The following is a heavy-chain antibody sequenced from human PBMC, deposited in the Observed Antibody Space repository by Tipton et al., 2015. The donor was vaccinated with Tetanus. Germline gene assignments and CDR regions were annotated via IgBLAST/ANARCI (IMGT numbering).Heavy chain of an antibody. V-gene: IGHV1-2*02. Sequence: QLVQSGAEMKKPGASVKVSCKASGYTFTGYYKYWVRQAPGQGLEWMGWIDPNSGGTVYAQKFQGRVTMTRDTSISTAYMELRSLRFDDTAVYYCARDRGDYIYYGMDVWGPGPTVSVS. CDR1: GYTFTGYY. CDR2: IDPNSGGT. CDR3: ARDRGDYIYYGMDV. J-gene: IGHJ6*02. D-gene: IGHD3-22*01.